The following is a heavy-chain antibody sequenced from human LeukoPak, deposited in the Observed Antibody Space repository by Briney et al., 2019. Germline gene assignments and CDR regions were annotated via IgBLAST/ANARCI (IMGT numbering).Heavy chain of an antibody. CDR1: GGSISSGSYY. CDR3: ARRWYYGSGSYRRLFDY. Sequence: MTSETLSLTCTVSGGSISSGSYYWSWIRQPAGKGLEWIGRIYTSGGTNYNPSLKSRVTISVDTSKNQFSLKLSSVTAADTAVYYCARRWYYGSGSYRRLFDYWGQGTLVTVSS. J-gene: IGHJ4*02. D-gene: IGHD3-10*01. V-gene: IGHV4-61*02. CDR2: IYTSGGT.